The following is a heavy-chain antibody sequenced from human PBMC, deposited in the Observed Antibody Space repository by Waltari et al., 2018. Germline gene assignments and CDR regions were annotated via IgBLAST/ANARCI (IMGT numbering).Heavy chain of an antibody. CDR1: GIPLTNFY. J-gene: IGHJ4*02. D-gene: IGHD3-16*01. CDR2: VNPNGGST. V-gene: IGHV1-46*04. Sequence: QVQLVQSGAEVKKPGASAKVSCKASGIPLTNFYMHWVRQAPGQGLEWMGIVNPNGGSTTYAQKLQDRVTMTRDTSTSTVYMELSSLRSEDTAVYYCARAGSIIIWGVAEWGQGTLVTVSS. CDR3: ARAGSIIIWGVAE.